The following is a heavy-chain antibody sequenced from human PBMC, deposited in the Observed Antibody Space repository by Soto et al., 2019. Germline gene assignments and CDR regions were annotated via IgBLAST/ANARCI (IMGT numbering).Heavy chain of an antibody. CDR1: GGSISSSSYY. J-gene: IGHJ2*01. CDR2: IYYSGST. CDR3: ARRGYCGGDCYRYWYFDL. Sequence: QLQLQESGPGLVKPSETLSLTCTVSGGSISSSSYYWGWIRQPPGKGLEWIGSIYYSGSTYYNPSLKSRVTISVDTSKNQFSLKLSSVTAADTAVYYCARRGYCGGDCYRYWYFDLWGRGTLVTVSS. D-gene: IGHD2-21*02. V-gene: IGHV4-39*01.